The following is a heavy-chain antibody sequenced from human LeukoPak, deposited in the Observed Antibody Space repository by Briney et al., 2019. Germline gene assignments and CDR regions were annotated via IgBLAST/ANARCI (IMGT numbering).Heavy chain of an antibody. CDR3: ARQRASTNWFDP. J-gene: IGHJ5*02. CDR2: IYPGDPDT. D-gene: IGHD1-26*01. Sequence: GESLKISCKGSGYIFTSFWIGWMRQMPGKGLEWMGIIYPGDPDTTYSPSFQGQVTISADKSISTAYLQWSSLKASDTAMYYCARQRASTNWFDPWGQGTLVTVSS. CDR1: GYIFTSFW. V-gene: IGHV5-51*01.